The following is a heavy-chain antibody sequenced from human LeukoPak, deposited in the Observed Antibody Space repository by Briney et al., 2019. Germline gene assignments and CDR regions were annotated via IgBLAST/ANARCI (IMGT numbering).Heavy chain of an antibody. Sequence: SQTLSLTCAISGDSVSSNRAAWNWIRQSPSRGLEWLGRTYYRSKWYNDYAVSVNGRITINPDTSKNQFSLEVNSVTPEDTAVYYCARDWVHTSTWSNYFDYWGRGILVTVSS. CDR3: ARDWVHTSTWSNYFDY. V-gene: IGHV6-1*01. D-gene: IGHD6-13*01. CDR2: TYYRSKWYN. CDR1: GDSVSSNRAA. J-gene: IGHJ4*02.